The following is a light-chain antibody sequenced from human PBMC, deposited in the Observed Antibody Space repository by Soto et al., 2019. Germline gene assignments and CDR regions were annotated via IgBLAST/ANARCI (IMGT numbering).Light chain of an antibody. J-gene: IGKJ1*01. CDR1: QSVSSSY. V-gene: IGKV3-20*01. CDR2: GAS. Sequence: ILVTKSPGTXSFSSGTRAPCACSDRQSVSSSYLAWYKKKPGNAPXLXXXGASSRANGIQDRFSGSGSGTDFTLTISRREHEDFEGYYCQQYGSERRWTFGEGTQVDI. CDR3: QQYGSERRWT.